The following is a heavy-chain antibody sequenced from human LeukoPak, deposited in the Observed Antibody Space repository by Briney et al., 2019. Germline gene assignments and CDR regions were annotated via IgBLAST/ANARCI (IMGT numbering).Heavy chain of an antibody. D-gene: IGHD2-2*01. J-gene: IGHJ3*02. Sequence: SETLSLTCAVYGGSFSGYYWSWILQPPGKGLEWIGEINHSGSTNYNPSLKSRVTISVDTSKNQFSLKLSSVTAADTAVYYCKGDQLLWLTSLITSDDAFDIWGQGTMVTVSS. V-gene: IGHV4-34*01. CDR1: GGSFSGYY. CDR3: KGDQLLWLTSLITSDDAFDI. CDR2: INHSGST.